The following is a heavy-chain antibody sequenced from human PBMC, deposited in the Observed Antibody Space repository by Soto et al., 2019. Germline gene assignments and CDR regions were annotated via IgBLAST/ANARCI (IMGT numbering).Heavy chain of an antibody. V-gene: IGHV1-8*01. J-gene: IGHJ6*03. CDR3: ARGLGPLDFWSGYYPPYYYYYMDV. CDR1: GYTFTSYD. D-gene: IGHD3-3*01. Sequence: ASVKVSCKASGYTFTSYDINWVRQATGQGLEWMGWMNPNSGNTGYAQKFQGRVTMTRNTSISTAYMELSSLRSEDTAVYYCARGLGPLDFWSGYYPPYYYYYMDVWGKGTTVTVSS. CDR2: MNPNSGNT.